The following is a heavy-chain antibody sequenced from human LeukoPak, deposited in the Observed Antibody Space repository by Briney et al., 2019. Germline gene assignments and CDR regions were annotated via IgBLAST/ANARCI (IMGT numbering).Heavy chain of an antibody. CDR1: GFTFSNYG. D-gene: IGHD1-1*01. CDR2: ISYDGSNK. V-gene: IGHV3-30*18. Sequence: GGSLRLSCAASGFTFSNYGVDWFRQAPGKGLEWVAVISYDGSNKYYGDSVKGRFTISRDNSKNTLYLQMNSLRAEDTAVYYCAKTSEGDNNSFDIWGPGTMVTVSS. CDR3: AKTSEGDNNSFDI. J-gene: IGHJ3*02.